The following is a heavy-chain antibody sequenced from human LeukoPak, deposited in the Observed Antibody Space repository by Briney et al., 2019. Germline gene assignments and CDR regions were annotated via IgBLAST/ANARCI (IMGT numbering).Heavy chain of an antibody. Sequence: ASVKVSCKASGYTFTSYGISWVRRAPGQGLEWMGWINAYNGNTNYAQKLQGRVTMTTDTSTSTAYMELRSLRSDDTAVYYCARYRGLGGGYYMDFWGKGTTVTVSS. J-gene: IGHJ6*03. V-gene: IGHV1-18*01. D-gene: IGHD3-10*01. CDR1: GYTFTSYG. CDR3: ARYRGLGGGYYMDF. CDR2: INAYNGNT.